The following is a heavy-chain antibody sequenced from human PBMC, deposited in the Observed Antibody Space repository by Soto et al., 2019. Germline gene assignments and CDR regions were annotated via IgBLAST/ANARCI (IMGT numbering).Heavy chain of an antibody. CDR3: AKGPSCYVHYNYMDV. J-gene: IGHJ6*03. D-gene: IGHD5-12*01. Sequence: GGSLRLSCAASGFTFSSYAMSWVRQAPGKGLEWVSAISGSGGSTYYADSVKGRFTISRDNSKNTLYLQMNSLRAEDTAVYYCAKGPSCYVHYNYMDVWGKGTTVTVSS. CDR1: GFTFSSYA. V-gene: IGHV3-23*01. CDR2: ISGSGGST.